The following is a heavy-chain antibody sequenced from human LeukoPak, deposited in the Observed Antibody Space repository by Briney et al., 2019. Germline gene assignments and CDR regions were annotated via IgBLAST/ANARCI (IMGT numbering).Heavy chain of an antibody. Sequence: GGSLRLSCAASAFSLNAYNMNWVRQAPGKGLEWVSSISYTGTYIYYADSVKGRFTISRDNAQNSLYLQMNTLRAEDTAVYYCARDWELLDYWGQGTLVTVSS. J-gene: IGHJ4*02. CDR1: AFSLNAYN. V-gene: IGHV3-21*01. CDR2: ISYTGTYI. D-gene: IGHD1-26*01. CDR3: ARDWELLDY.